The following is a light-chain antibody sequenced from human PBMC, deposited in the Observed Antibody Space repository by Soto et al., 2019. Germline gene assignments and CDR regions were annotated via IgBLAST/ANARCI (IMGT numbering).Light chain of an antibody. CDR1: QSVGSN. CDR3: QQYDQWWT. J-gene: IGKJ1*01. V-gene: IGKV3-15*01. CDR2: GAS. Sequence: EIVMKQSPATLSVSPGSRAPLSCRASQSVGSNLAWYQQKPGQAPRLLIYGASTRATGIPARFSGSGSGTEFSLTINSLQSEDFGVYFCQQYDQWWTFGQGTKVDIK.